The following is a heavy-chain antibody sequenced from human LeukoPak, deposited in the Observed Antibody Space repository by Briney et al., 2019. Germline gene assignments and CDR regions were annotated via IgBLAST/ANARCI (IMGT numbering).Heavy chain of an antibody. J-gene: IGHJ4*02. CDR1: GYTFTSYY. V-gene: IGHV1-46*01. Sequence: ASVKVSCKASGYTFTSYYMHWVRQAPGQGLEWMGIINPSGGSTSYAQKFQGRVTMTRDMSTSTVYMELSSLRSEDTAVYYCARALPTDSSGWYHPFDYWGQGTLVTVSS. D-gene: IGHD6-19*01. CDR2: INPSGGST. CDR3: ARALPTDSSGWYHPFDY.